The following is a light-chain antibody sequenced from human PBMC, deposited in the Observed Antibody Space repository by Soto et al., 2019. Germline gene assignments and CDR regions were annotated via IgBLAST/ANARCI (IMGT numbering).Light chain of an antibody. V-gene: IGKV3-20*01. J-gene: IGKJ5*01. CDR2: GAS. CDR3: QQYGSSPIT. CDR1: QSVTNNY. Sequence: ELVLTQSPGTLSLSPGEGATLSCRASQSVTNNYLAWYQQRPGQAPRLLIDGASSRATGIPDRFSGSGSGTDFTLTSSRLEPEDFAVYYCQQYGSSPITFGHGTRLDIK.